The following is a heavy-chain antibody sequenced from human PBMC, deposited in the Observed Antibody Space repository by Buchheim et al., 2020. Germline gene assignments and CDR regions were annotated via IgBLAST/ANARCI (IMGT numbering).Heavy chain of an antibody. J-gene: IGHJ6*02. V-gene: IGHV4-39*07. CDR1: GGSITISSSSNY. Sequence: QLQLQESGPGLVKPSETLSLTCTVSGGSITISSSSNYWGWIRQPPGKGLEWIGSIYYSGSTYYNPSLKSRVTISVDTSKNQFSLKLSSVTAADTAVDYCARGPLGYCSSTSCHSYYYYGMDVWGQGTT. CDR2: IYYSGST. D-gene: IGHD2-2*01. CDR3: ARGPLGYCSSTSCHSYYYYGMDV.